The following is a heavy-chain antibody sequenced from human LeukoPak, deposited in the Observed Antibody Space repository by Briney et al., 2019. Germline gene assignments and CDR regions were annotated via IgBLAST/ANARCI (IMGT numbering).Heavy chain of an antibody. CDR1: GFTFSSHW. D-gene: IGHD1-26*01. Sequence: QPGGSLRLSCAASGFTFSSHWMHWVRQAPGKGLVWVSGISSDGSRPRYADSVNGRFTISRDNAKDTLYLQMNSLRAEDTAVYFCVRDGQGSTPLDYWGQGTLVTVPS. CDR3: VRDGQGSTPLDY. V-gene: IGHV3-74*01. J-gene: IGHJ4*02. CDR2: ISSDGSRP.